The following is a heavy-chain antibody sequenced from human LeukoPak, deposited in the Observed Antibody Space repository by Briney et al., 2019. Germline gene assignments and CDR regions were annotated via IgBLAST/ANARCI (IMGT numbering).Heavy chain of an antibody. CDR3: GRQSGGEDD. Sequence: GASLQISCQGSGSRFTSYWIAWVRQMPGKGLEWVGSICPCDSDNRYSPSFQGQVSLSADKSINTAYLQWISLEASDGAADYCGRQSGGEDDWGQGTLVTVSS. J-gene: IGHJ4*02. V-gene: IGHV5-51*01. CDR1: GSRFTSYW. CDR2: ICPCDSDN. D-gene: IGHD3-16*01.